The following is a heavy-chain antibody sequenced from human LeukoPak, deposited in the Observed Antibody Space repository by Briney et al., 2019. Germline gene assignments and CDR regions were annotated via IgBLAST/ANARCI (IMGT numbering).Heavy chain of an antibody. CDR1: GNTFTTYY. V-gene: IGHV1-46*01. Sequence: GASVKASCKASGNTFTTYYIHWVRQAPGQGLELMGIINPSGGSTFYAQKFQGRVTMTTDTSTNTAYMELRSLRSDDTAVYYCARDLDYYDSSGSGWFDPWGQGTLVTVSS. CDR3: ARDLDYYDSSGSGWFDP. D-gene: IGHD3-22*01. J-gene: IGHJ5*02. CDR2: INPSGGST.